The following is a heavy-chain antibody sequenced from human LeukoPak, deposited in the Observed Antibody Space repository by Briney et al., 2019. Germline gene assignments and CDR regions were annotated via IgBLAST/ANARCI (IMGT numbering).Heavy chain of an antibody. CDR3: ARHAIAARSVLCEY. V-gene: IGHV4-59*08. CDR2: IYYSGST. CDR1: GGSISSYY. Sequence: PSETLSLTCTVSGGSISSYYWSWIRQPPGKGLEWIGYIYYSGSTNYNPSLKSRVTISVDTSKNQFSLKLSSVTAADTAVYYCARHAIAARSVLCEYWGQGTLVTVSS. J-gene: IGHJ4*02. D-gene: IGHD6-6*01.